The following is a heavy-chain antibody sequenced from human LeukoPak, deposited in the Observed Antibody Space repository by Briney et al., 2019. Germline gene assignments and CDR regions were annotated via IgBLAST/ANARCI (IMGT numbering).Heavy chain of an antibody. CDR3: ARRRATGGSDKSGNWFYP. Sequence: SETLSLTCTVSGGSMPTYFLHWIGQPPGKGLDWIGQIYYSGSTIYNPSLNSRVTISLDTSKNQFSLKLISVTAADTAVYYCARRRATGGSDKSGNWFYPWGQGTLVTVSS. V-gene: IGHV4-59*08. D-gene: IGHD2-15*01. CDR2: IYYSGST. CDR1: GGSMPTYF. J-gene: IGHJ5*02.